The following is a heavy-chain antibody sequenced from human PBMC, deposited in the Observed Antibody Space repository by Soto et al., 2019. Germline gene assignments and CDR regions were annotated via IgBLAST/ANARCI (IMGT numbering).Heavy chain of an antibody. CDR2: IYPGDSDT. CDR3: VRRGYSYAELRVLDV. J-gene: IGHJ6*02. Sequence: PGESLKISCQGSGFIFTTYWIGWVRQMTGKGLEWMGNIYPGDSDTRYSPSFQGQVTISADKSIRTAYLQWGRLKASDTATYYCVRRGYSYAELRVLDVWGQGTTVTVSS. D-gene: IGHD5-18*01. V-gene: IGHV5-51*01. CDR1: GFIFTTYW.